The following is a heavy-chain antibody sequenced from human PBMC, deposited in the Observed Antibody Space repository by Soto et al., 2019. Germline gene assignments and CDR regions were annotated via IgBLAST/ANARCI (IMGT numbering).Heavy chain of an antibody. J-gene: IGHJ4*02. V-gene: IGHV1-69*05. CDR1: GGTFSSYA. Sequence: ASVKVSCKASGGTFSSYAISWVRQAPGQGLEWMGGIIPIFGTANYAQKFQGRVTMTRDTSTSTVYMELSSLRSEDTAVYYCARSERGVASHFDYWGQGTLVTVSS. D-gene: IGHD2-15*01. CDR2: IIPIFGTA. CDR3: ARSERGVASHFDY.